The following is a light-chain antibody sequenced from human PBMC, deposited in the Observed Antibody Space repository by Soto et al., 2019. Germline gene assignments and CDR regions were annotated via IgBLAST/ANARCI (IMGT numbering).Light chain of an antibody. J-gene: IGLJ1*01. V-gene: IGLV2-23*01. CDR1: SNDVGAYDS. CDR2: RGT. Sequence: QSVLAQPASVSESPGQSITISRTGTSNDVGAYDSVSWYQQHPHKAPQVIIYRGTQRPSGASNRFSASTSGNAASLTISGLQADDEADYFCCSSAPESTYVCGTGTKVTVL. CDR3: CSSAPESTYV.